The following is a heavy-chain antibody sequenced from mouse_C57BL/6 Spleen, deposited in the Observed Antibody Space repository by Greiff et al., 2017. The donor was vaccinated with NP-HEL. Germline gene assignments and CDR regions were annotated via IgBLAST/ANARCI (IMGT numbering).Heavy chain of an antibody. D-gene: IGHD3-1*01. CDR3: ARSGGDFDY. J-gene: IGHJ2*01. CDR2: IHPNSGST. Sequence: QMQLKQPGAELVKPGASVKLSCKASGYTFTSYWMHWVKQRPGQGLEWIGMIHPNSGSTNYNEKFKSKATLTVDKSSSTAYMQLSSLTSEDSAVYYCARSGGDFDYWGQGTTLTVSS. V-gene: IGHV1-64*01. CDR1: GYTFTSYW.